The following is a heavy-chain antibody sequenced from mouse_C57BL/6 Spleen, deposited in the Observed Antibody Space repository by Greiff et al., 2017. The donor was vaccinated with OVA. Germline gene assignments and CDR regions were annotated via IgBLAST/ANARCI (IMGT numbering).Heavy chain of an antibody. CDR3: VREGSFYYGSSSFDY. CDR1: GFTFNTYA. J-gene: IGHJ2*01. V-gene: IGHV10-3*01. Sequence: EVQLVESGGGLVQPKGSLKLSCAASGFTFNTYAMHWVRQAPGKGLEWVARIRSKSSNYATYYADSVKDRFTISRDDSQSMLYLQMNNLKTEDTAMYYCVREGSFYYGSSSFDYWGQGTTLTVSS. CDR2: IRSKSSNYAT. D-gene: IGHD1-1*01.